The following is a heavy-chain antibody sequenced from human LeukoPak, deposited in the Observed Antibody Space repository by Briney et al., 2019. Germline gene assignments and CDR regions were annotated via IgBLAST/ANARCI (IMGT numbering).Heavy chain of an antibody. D-gene: IGHD3-10*01. CDR1: GFTFSNFA. Sequence: QPGTSLRLSCSASGFTFSNFAMHWVRQAPGKGLEWVALIWYDGSNTYYAGSVRGRFTISRDNSKNTLWLQMNSLSAEDTALYYCARVFGAWSYKGGFDIWGPGTMVTVSS. CDR3: ARVFGAWSYKGGFDI. J-gene: IGHJ3*02. CDR2: IWYDGSNT. V-gene: IGHV3-33*01.